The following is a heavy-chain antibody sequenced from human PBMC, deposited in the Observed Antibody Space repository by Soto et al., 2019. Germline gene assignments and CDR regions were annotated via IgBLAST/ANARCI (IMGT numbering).Heavy chain of an antibody. Sequence: GGSLRLSCAASGFTFSSCGMHWVRQAPGKGLEWVAVISYDGSNKYYADSVKGRFTISRDNSKNTLYLQMNSLRAEDTAVYYCAKDLSSGWPDYWGQGTLVTVSS. CDR3: AKDLSSGWPDY. CDR2: ISYDGSNK. V-gene: IGHV3-30*18. D-gene: IGHD6-19*01. J-gene: IGHJ4*02. CDR1: GFTFSSCG.